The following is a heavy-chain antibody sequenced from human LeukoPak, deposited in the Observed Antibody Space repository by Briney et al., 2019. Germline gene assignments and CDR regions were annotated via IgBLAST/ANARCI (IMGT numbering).Heavy chain of an antibody. Sequence: ASVKVSCKASGYSFTSYYMHWVRQAPGQGLEWMGIINPNGGRATYAQKLQGRVTMTRDTSTSTVYMELSSLRSEDTAVYYCARDRAHGDGYEKILDYWGQGTLVTVSS. CDR3: ARDRAHGDGYEKILDY. J-gene: IGHJ4*02. CDR2: INPNGGRA. D-gene: IGHD5-24*01. CDR1: GYSFTSYY. V-gene: IGHV1-46*04.